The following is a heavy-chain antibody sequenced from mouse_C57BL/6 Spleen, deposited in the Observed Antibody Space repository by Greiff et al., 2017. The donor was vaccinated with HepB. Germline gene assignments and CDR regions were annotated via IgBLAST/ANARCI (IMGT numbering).Heavy chain of an antibody. Sequence: QVQLQQPGAELVKPGASVKMSCKASGYTFTSYWITWVKQRPGQGLEWIGDIYPGSGSTNYNEKFKSKATLTVDTSSSTAYMQLSSLTSEDSAVYYCARGGTAQATGFAYWGQGTLVTVAA. CDR3: ARGGTAQATGFAY. CDR1: GYTFTSYW. V-gene: IGHV1-55*01. CDR2: IYPGSGST. D-gene: IGHD3-2*02. J-gene: IGHJ3*01.